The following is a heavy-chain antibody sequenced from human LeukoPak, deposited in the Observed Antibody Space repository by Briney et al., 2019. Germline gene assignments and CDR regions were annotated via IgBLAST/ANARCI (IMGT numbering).Heavy chain of an antibody. CDR3: ARDKTRSGYDPFPDYYYYGMDV. V-gene: IGHV3-66*01. CDR1: GFTFTSYS. D-gene: IGHD5-12*01. Sequence: GGSLRLSCAASGFTFTSYSMSWVRQAPGKGLEWVSVIYSGGSTYYADSVKGRFTVSRDNSKNTLYLQMNSLRAEDTAVYYCARDKTRSGYDPFPDYYYYGMDVWGQGTTVTVSS. CDR2: IYSGGST. J-gene: IGHJ6*02.